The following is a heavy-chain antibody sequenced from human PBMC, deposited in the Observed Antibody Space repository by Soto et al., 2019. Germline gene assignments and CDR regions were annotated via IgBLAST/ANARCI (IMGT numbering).Heavy chain of an antibody. V-gene: IGHV4-34*01. CDR2: ISHSGST. CDR3: ARTTPRMTPLDY. CDR1: GGSFSGYY. J-gene: IGHJ4*02. Sequence: QVHLQQWGAGLLKPSETLSLTCAVFGGSFSGYYWSWIRQPPGKGLEWIGEISHSGSTNYNPSLTSRVIISVDTSKKHFSLKLSSVTAADTAVYYCARTTPRMTPLDYWGQGSLVTVSS.